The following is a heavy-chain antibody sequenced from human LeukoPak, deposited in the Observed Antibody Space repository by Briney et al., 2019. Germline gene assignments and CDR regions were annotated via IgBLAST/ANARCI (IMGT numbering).Heavy chain of an antibody. CDR3: ARAYDYRAYGMDV. D-gene: IGHD5-12*01. V-gene: IGHV1-2*02. J-gene: IGHJ6*02. CDR2: INPNSGGT. Sequence: ASVKVSCKASGYTFTASYIHWVRQAPGQGLEWMGWINPNSGGTNSAQHLQGRVTMTRDASISTAYMELSRLRSDDTAVYYCARAYDYRAYGMDVWGQGTTVTVSS. CDR1: GYTFTASY.